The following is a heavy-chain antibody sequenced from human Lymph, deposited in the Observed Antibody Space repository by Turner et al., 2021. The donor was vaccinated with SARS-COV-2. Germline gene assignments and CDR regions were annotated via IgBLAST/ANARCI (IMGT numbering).Heavy chain of an antibody. V-gene: IGHV5-51*01. CDR1: GYSFPTYW. CDR3: ARLPIARGYSGYDFYYFDY. CDR2: IYPGDSDT. J-gene: IGHJ4*02. Sequence: EVQLVQSGAEVKKPGESLKISCKGSGYSFPTYWIGWVRQMPGKGLEWMGIIYPGDSDTRYSPSFQGQVNISADKSISTAYLQWSSLKASDTAMYYCARLPIARGYSGYDFYYFDYWGQGTLVTVSS. D-gene: IGHD5-12*01.